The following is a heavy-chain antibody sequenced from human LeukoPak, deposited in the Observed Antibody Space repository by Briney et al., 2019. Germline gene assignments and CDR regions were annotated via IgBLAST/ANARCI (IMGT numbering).Heavy chain of an antibody. CDR2: IRQDGGEK. CDR1: GFTFTDYW. CDR3: ARDGTAPGLCFDL. V-gene: IGHV3-7*01. J-gene: IGHJ4*01. Sequence: GGSLRLSCAVSGFTFTDYWMNWVRQAPGKGLEWVASIRQDGGEKSYVDSVKGRFTISRDNTKNSLYLQMSSLRVEDTAVYYCARDGTAPGLCFDLWGQGTLVTVSS. D-gene: IGHD6-13*01.